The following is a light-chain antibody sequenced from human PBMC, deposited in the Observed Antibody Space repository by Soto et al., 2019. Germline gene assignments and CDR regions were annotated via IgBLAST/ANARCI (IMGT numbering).Light chain of an antibody. V-gene: IGKV3-15*01. CDR1: QSVSSN. CDR3: QQYNDWPPT. CDR2: GAS. J-gene: IGKJ1*01. Sequence: EIVMTQSPATLSVPPGERATLACRASQSVSSNLAWYQQKPGQAPRLLIYGASTRATGFPARFSGSGPGTDFTLTISSLQSEDFAVYYCQQYNDWPPTFGQGTKVDI.